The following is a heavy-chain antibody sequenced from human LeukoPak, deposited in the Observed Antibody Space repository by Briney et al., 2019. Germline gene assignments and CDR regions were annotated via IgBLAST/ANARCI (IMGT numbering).Heavy chain of an antibody. CDR1: GYSFTSYW. CDR2: IYPGDSDT. Sequence: GESLKISCKGSGYSFTSYWIAWVRQLPGKGLEWMGIIYPGDSDTSYSPSFQGQVTITADKSVSTAYLQWSSLKASDTAMYYCARRLVQYYGMDVWGQGTTVTVSS. CDR3: ARRLVQYYGMDV. V-gene: IGHV5-51*01. D-gene: IGHD5-12*01. J-gene: IGHJ6*02.